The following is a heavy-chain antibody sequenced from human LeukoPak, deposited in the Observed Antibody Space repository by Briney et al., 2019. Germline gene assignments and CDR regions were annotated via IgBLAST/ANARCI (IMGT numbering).Heavy chain of an antibody. D-gene: IGHD6-19*01. CDR3: ARHNSTGWYYFDY. CDR2: IDPSDSYS. Sequence: PGESLKISCKGFGYSFSSYWISWVRQMPGKGLEWMGRIDPSDSYSNYSPSFQGHVTISADKSISTAYLQWGSLQASDTARYYCARHNSTGWYYFDYWGQGTLVTVSS. V-gene: IGHV5-10-1*01. CDR1: GYSFSSYW. J-gene: IGHJ4*02.